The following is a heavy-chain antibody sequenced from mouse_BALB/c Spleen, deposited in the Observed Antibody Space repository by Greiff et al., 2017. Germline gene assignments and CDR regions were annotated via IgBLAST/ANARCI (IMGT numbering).Heavy chain of an antibody. J-gene: IGHJ2*01. V-gene: IGHV5-6-2*01. CDR1: GFTFSSYY. D-gene: IGHD1-1*01. Sequence: DVKLVESGGGLVKLGGSLKLSCAASGFTFSSYYMSWVRQTPEKRLELVAAINSNGGSTYYPDTVKGRFTISRDNAKNTLYLQMSSLKSEDTALYYCARHDSYYDGSRGGNYFDYWGQGTTLTVSS. CDR2: INSNGGST. CDR3: ARHDSYYDGSRGGNYFDY.